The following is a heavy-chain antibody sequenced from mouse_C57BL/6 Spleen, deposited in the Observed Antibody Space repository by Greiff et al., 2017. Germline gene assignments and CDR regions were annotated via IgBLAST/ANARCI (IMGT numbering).Heavy chain of an antibody. J-gene: IGHJ2*01. CDR3: ARGGNPYYVDD. D-gene: IGHD2-1*01. Sequence: VQLQESGAELVKPGASVKISCKASGYAFSSYWMNWVKQRPGKGLEWIGQIYPGDGDTNYNGKFKGKATLTADKSSSTAYMQLSSLTSEYAAVYFCARGGNPYYVDDWGQGTTLTCSS. V-gene: IGHV1-80*01. CDR2: IYPGDGDT. CDR1: GYAFSSYW.